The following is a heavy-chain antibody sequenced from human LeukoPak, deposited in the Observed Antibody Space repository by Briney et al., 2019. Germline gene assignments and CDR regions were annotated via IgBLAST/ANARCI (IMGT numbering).Heavy chain of an antibody. J-gene: IGHJ4*02. CDR1: GFTFSYYG. D-gene: IGHD6-19*01. CDR2: ISTRGNYI. CDR3: ARARGSGWYHFDH. Sequence: GGSLSLSCAASGFTFSYYGMNWVRPAPGKGVEWVSSISTRGNYIYYADSVKGRFTISRDNAKNSLYLQMDTLRPEDTAVYYCARARGSGWYHFDHWGQGTLVTVSS. V-gene: IGHV3-21*01.